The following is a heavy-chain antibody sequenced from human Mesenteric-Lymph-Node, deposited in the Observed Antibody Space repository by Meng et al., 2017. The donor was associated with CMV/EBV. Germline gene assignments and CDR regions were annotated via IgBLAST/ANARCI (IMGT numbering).Heavy chain of an antibody. CDR2: IYSGGST. V-gene: IGHV3-66*02. D-gene: IGHD3-3*01. Sequence: GGSLRLSCAASGFTVSSNYMSWVRQAPGKGLEWVSVIYSGGSTYYADSVKGRFTISRDNSKNTLYLQMNSLRAEDTAVYYCARKHDFWSGYYLYYYGMDVWGQGTTVTISS. CDR3: ARKHDFWSGYYLYYYGMDV. J-gene: IGHJ6*02. CDR1: GFTVSSNY.